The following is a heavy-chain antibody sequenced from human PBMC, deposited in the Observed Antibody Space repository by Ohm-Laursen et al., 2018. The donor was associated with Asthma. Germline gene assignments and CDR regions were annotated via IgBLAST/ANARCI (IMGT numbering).Heavy chain of an antibody. Sequence: EASVKVSCKASGYTFTSYGISWVRQAPGQGLEWMGWISAYNGNTNYAQKLQGRVTMTTDTSTSTAYMELRSLRSDDTAVYYCARDRKYAGTDYYYGMDVWGQGTTVTVSS. CDR3: ARDRKYAGTDYYYGMDV. D-gene: IGHD2-8*01. J-gene: IGHJ6*02. V-gene: IGHV1-18*04. CDR2: ISAYNGNT. CDR1: GYTFTSYG.